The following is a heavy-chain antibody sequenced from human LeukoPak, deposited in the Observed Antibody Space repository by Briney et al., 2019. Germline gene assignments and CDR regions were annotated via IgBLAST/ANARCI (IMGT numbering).Heavy chain of an antibody. CDR2: ISSGSSYI. CDR3: ALDSSGLFDY. J-gene: IGHJ4*02. CDR1: GFTFSSYS. D-gene: IGHD3-22*01. V-gene: IGHV3-21*01. Sequence: GGSLRLSCAASGFTFSSYSMSWVRQAPGKGLEWVSSISSGSSYIYYADSLKGRFTISRDNAKNSLYLQMNSLRAEDTAVYYCALDSSGLFDYWGQGTLVTVSS.